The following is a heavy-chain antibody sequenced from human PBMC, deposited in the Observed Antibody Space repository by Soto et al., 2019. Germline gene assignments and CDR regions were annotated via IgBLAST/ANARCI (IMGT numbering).Heavy chain of an antibody. CDR3: AREERYNWNYFDY. D-gene: IGHD1-20*01. J-gene: IGHJ4*02. Sequence: GGFLRLSCAASGFTFSNYWMHWVRQAPGKGLVWVSRINSDGSSTSYADSVKGRFTISRDNAKNTLYLQMNSLRAEDTAVYYCAREERYNWNYFDYWGQGTLVTVSS. CDR1: GFTFSNYW. CDR2: INSDGSST. V-gene: IGHV3-74*01.